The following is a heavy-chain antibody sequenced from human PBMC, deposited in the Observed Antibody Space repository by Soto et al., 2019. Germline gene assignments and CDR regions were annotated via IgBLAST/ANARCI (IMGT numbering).Heavy chain of an antibody. J-gene: IGHJ6*02. D-gene: IGHD6-19*01. CDR1: GGSFSGYY. Sequence: QVQLQQWGAGLLKPSETLSLTCAVYGGSFSGYYWSWIRQPPGKGLEWIGEINHSGSTNYNPSLKSRVTISVDTSKNQFSLKLSSVTAADTAVYYCARGQYSSGWYVRNYSMDVWGQGTTVTVSS. V-gene: IGHV4-34*01. CDR2: INHSGST. CDR3: ARGQYSSGWYVRNYSMDV.